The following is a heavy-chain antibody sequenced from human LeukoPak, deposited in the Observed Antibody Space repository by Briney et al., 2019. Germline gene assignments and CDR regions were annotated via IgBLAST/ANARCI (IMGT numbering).Heavy chain of an antibody. CDR3: ATSGGFNSPRHY. CDR2: VCYNGTT. V-gene: IGHV4-59*01. Sequence: SETLSLTCSVSGDSISSYFWAWIRQPPGKGLEWIGYVCYNGTTNYNPSLRNRVAISIDTSRNQFSLKLDSATAADTAVYYCATSGGFNSPRHYWGQGTLVTVSS. CDR1: GDSISSYF. J-gene: IGHJ4*02. D-gene: IGHD3-16*01.